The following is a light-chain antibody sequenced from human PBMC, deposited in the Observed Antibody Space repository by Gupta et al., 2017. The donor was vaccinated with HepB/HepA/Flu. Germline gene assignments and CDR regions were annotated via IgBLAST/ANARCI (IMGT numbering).Light chain of an antibody. CDR2: GAS. J-gene: IGKJ2*02. CDR1: QSFSSSY. Sequence: EIVSTKSPRTLSLSPGERATRSCGASQSFSSSYLAWYHQKPGQPPRLLIYGASSRANGLPDRFSGSGSGTDFTLTISRLEPEDFAVYYCQQEGSPMCTFGQGTKMEIK. CDR3: QQEGSPMCT. V-gene: IGKV3-20*01.